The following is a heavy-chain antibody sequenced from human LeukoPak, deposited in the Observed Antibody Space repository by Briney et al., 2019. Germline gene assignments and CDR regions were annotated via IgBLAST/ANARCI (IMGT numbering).Heavy chain of an antibody. Sequence: GGSLRLSCAASGFTFSKYSMNWVRQAPGKGLEWVSYISPSNSNILYADSVKGRFTISRDNAKNSLYLQMNSLRAQDTAVYYCARTLYYYDSSGYFYWGQGTLVTVSS. D-gene: IGHD3-22*01. CDR3: ARTLYYYDSSGYFY. CDR1: GFTFSKYS. CDR2: ISPSNSNI. J-gene: IGHJ4*02. V-gene: IGHV3-48*01.